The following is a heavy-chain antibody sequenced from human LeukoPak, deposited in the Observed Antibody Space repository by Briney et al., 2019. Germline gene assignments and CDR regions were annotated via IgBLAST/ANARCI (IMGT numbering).Heavy chain of an antibody. CDR3: ARDGVVVTGKLDY. CDR2: IWYDGSNK. Sequence: PGRSLRLSCAASGFTFSSYGMHWVRQAPGKGLEWVAVIWYDGSNKYYADSVKGRFTISRDNSKNTLYLQMNSLRAEDTAVYYCARDGVVVTGKLDYWGQGTLVTVSS. J-gene: IGHJ4*02. D-gene: IGHD2-21*02. V-gene: IGHV3-33*01. CDR1: GFTFSSYG.